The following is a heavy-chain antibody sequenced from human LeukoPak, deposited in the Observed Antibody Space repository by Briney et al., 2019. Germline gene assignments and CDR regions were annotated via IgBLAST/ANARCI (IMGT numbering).Heavy chain of an antibody. CDR1: GGSISSGGYS. CDR3: GRGGIAAAASGIDY. CDR2: IYQSGST. J-gene: IGHJ4*02. Sequence: SQTLSLTCVVSGGSISSGGYSWSWIRQPPGKGLEWIGYIYQSGSTYYNPSLKSRVTISVDRSKHQFSLKLSSVTAADTAVYSCGRGGIAAAASGIDYWGQGTLVTVSS. D-gene: IGHD6-13*01. V-gene: IGHV4-30-2*01.